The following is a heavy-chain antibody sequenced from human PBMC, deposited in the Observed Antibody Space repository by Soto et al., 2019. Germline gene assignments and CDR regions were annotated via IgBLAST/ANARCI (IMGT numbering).Heavy chain of an antibody. D-gene: IGHD2-8*01. CDR1: GFTFSSYA. Sequence: GGSLRLSCAASGFTFSSYAMSWVRQAPGKGLEWVSAISGSGGSTYYADSVKGRFTISRDNSKNTLYLQMNSLRAEDTAVYYCAKDDGAVLMVYADNYYYYMDVWGKGTTVTVSS. CDR3: AKDDGAVLMVYADNYYYYMDV. CDR2: ISGSGGST. J-gene: IGHJ6*03. V-gene: IGHV3-23*01.